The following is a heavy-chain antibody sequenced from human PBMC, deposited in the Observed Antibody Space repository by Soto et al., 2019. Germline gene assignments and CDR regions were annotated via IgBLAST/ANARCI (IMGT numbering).Heavy chain of an antibody. V-gene: IGHV3-30*18. D-gene: IGHD2-2*01. CDR3: AKSIGLPSGYYYGMDV. Sequence: QVQLVESRGGVVQPGRSLRLSCAASGFTFSSYGMHWVRQAPGKGLEWVAVISYDGSNKYYADSVKGRFTISRDNSKNTLYLQKNSLRAEDTAVYYCAKSIGLPSGYYYGMDVWGQGNTVTVSS. CDR1: GFTFSSYG. J-gene: IGHJ6*02. CDR2: ISYDGSNK.